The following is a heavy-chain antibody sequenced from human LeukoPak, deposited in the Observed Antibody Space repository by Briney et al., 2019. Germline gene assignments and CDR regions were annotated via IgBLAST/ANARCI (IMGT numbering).Heavy chain of an antibody. J-gene: IGHJ3*02. Sequence: PSETLSLTCTVSAGSISSYYWSWIRQPPGKGLEWIGYIYYSGSTNYNPSLKSRVTISVDTSKNQFSLKLSSVTAADTAVYYCARAPTMVRGAYGFDIWGQGTMVTVSS. CDR2: IYYSGST. CDR1: AGSISSYY. D-gene: IGHD3-10*01. CDR3: ARAPTMVRGAYGFDI. V-gene: IGHV4-59*01.